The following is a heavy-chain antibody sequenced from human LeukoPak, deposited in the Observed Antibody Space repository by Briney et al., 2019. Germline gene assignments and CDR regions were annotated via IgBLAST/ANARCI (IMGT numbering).Heavy chain of an antibody. CDR1: GGSFSGYY. CDR2: INHSGST. D-gene: IGHD2-15*01. J-gene: IGHJ3*02. CDR3: ARPGVVDAFDI. Sequence: SETLSLTCAVYGGSFSGYYWSWIRQPPGKGLEWIGEINHSGSTNYNPSLKSRVTISVDTSKNQFSLKLSSVTAADTAVYYCARPGVVDAFDIWGQGTMVTVSS. V-gene: IGHV4-34*01.